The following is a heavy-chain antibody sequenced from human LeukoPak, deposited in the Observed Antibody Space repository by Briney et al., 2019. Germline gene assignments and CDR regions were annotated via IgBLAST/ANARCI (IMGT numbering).Heavy chain of an antibody. D-gene: IGHD3-22*01. CDR1: VFTFSSYA. CDR2: VSGSGSST. J-gene: IGHJ3*02. CDR3: AKGRYYYDNSDAFEI. Sequence: GGSLRLSCAASVFTFSSYAMNWVRQAPGKGLEWVSTVSGSGSSTYYPDSVKGRFPISRNNSKNSLYLRMNSRRAEDTAVYHCAKGRYYYDNSDAFEIWGQGTMVTVSS. V-gene: IGHV3-23*01.